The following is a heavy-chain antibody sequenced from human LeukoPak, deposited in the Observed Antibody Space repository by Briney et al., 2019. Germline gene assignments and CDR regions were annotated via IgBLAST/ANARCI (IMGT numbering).Heavy chain of an antibody. CDR1: GYTLTELS. Sequence: ASVKVSCKVSGYTLTELSMHWVRQAPGKGREWMGGFDPEDGETIYAQKFQGRVTMTEATSTDTAYMELSSLRSEHTAVYYSATDYLPRRYYYTMDVWGKGTPVTVSS. J-gene: IGHJ6*03. CDR3: ATDYLPRRYYYTMDV. D-gene: IGHD3-16*02. CDR2: FDPEDGET. V-gene: IGHV1-24*01.